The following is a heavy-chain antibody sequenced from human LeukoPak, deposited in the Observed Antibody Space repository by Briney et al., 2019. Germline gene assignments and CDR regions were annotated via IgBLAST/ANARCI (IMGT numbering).Heavy chain of an antibody. CDR1: GFTFSSYA. D-gene: IGHD2-2*01. Sequence: GGSLRLSCAASGFTFSSYAMHWVRQAPGKGLEWVAVISYDGSNKYYADSVKGRFTISRDNSKNTLYLQMNSLRAEDTAVYYCARDYCSSTSCTYYYYYGMDVWGQGTTVTVSS. J-gene: IGHJ6*02. CDR3: ARDYCSSTSCTYYYYYGMDV. CDR2: ISYDGSNK. V-gene: IGHV3-30-3*01.